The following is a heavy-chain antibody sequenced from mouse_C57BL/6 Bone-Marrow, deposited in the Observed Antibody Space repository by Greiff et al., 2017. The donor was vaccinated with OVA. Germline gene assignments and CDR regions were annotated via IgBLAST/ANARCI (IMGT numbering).Heavy chain of an antibody. D-gene: IGHD2-2*01. V-gene: IGHV2-2*01. CDR2: IWSGGST. CDR3: ARELWLLFYYAMDY. CDR1: GFSLTSYG. Sequence: VKLQESGPGLVQPSQSLSITCTVSGFSLTSYGVHWVRQSPGKGLEWLGVIWSGGSTDYNAAFISRLSISKDNSKSQVFFKMNSLQADDTAIYYCARELWLLFYYAMDYWGQGTSVTVSS. J-gene: IGHJ4*01.